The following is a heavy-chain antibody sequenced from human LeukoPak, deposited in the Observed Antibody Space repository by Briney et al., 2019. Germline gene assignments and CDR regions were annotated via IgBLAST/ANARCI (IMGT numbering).Heavy chain of an antibody. V-gene: IGHV4-34*01. CDR2: INHSGST. J-gene: IGHJ3*02. D-gene: IGHD2-2*02. CDR3: ARTRYCSSTSCYIVAFDI. Sequence: KASETLSLTCAVYGGSFSGYYWSWIRQTPGKGLEWIGEINHSGSTNYNPSLKSRVTISVDTSKNQFSLKLSSVTAADTAVYYCARTRYCSSTSCYIVAFDIWGQGTMVTVSS. CDR1: GGSFSGYY.